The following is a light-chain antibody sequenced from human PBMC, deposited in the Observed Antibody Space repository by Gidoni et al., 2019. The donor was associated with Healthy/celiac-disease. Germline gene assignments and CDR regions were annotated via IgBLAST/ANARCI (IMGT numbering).Light chain of an antibody. Sequence: DIQITPSPSTLSASVGDRVTITCRASQSISSWLAWYQQKPGKAPKLLIYKASSLESGVPSRCSGSGSGTEFTLTISSLQPDDFATYYCQQYNSYSRTFGQGTKVEIK. CDR2: KAS. CDR1: QSISSW. J-gene: IGKJ1*01. V-gene: IGKV1-5*03. CDR3: QQYNSYSRT.